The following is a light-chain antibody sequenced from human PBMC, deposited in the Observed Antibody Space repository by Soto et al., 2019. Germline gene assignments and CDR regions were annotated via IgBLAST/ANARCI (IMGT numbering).Light chain of an antibody. J-gene: IGLJ2*01. V-gene: IGLV2-14*03. CDR3: SSSANGTTSHVV. CDR1: SSDVGNSDY. CDR2: GVT. Sequence: QSVLTQPASVSGSPGQSITISCTGTSSDVGNSDYVSWYQHHPGKAPKLMISGVTNRPSGVSNRFSGSKSGNTASLTISGLQAEAEADYYYSSSANGTTSHVVFGGGTKLTVL.